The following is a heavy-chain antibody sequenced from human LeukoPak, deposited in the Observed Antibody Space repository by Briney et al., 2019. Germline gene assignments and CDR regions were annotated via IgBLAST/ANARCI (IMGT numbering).Heavy chain of an antibody. CDR1: GFTFSSYW. Sequence: PGGSLRLSCAASGFTFSSYWMSWVRQAPGKGLEWVANIKQDGSEKYYVDSVKGRFTISRDNAKNSLYLQMNSLRAEDMAVYYCARSLTYYDFWSGYYAYYFDYWGQGTLVTVSS. J-gene: IGHJ4*02. CDR2: IKQDGSEK. CDR3: ARSLTYYDFWSGYYAYYFDY. V-gene: IGHV3-7*01. D-gene: IGHD3-3*01.